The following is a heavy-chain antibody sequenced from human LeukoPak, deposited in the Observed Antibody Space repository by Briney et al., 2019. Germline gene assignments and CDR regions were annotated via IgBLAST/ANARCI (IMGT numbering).Heavy chain of an antibody. Sequence: SETLSLTCTVSGDSNNNYYWSWLRQPPGKGLEGIGYIYYSGNTNYNPSLKSRVTISVDTSKNQFSLKLSSVTAADTAVYYCARITWVGVITSSYYFDYWGQGTLVTVSS. J-gene: IGHJ4*02. CDR1: GDSNNNYY. V-gene: IGHV4-59*01. D-gene: IGHD3-22*01. CDR3: ARITWVGVITSSYYFDY. CDR2: IYYSGNT.